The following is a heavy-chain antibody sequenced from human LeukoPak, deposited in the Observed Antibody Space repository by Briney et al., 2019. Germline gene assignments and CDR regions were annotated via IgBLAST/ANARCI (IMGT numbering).Heavy chain of an antibody. D-gene: IGHD2-15*01. V-gene: IGHV4-34*01. J-gene: IGHJ4*02. Sequence: SETLSLTCAVYGGSLSDYYWTCIRQPPGKGLEWIGEINHSGSTNYNPSLKSRVTISVDTSKNQFSLKLNSVTAADTAVYYCASFRWAVGFEYWGQGSLVTVSS. CDR1: GGSLSDYY. CDR2: INHSGST. CDR3: ASFRWAVGFEY.